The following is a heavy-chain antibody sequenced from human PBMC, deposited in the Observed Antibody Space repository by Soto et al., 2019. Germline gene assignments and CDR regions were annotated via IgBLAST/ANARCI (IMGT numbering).Heavy chain of an antibody. D-gene: IGHD2-21*01. CDR3: ARKYSGFDY. CDR2: IHYNGST. Sequence: QVQLRESGPRLVKPSETLSLTCTVSGDSLSIYYWTWVRQTPGKGLEWIGYIHYNGSTNYNASLKSRVTMSLDTSNNRSSPRLTALTEADTALYYCARKYSGFDYWGQGVLVTVSS. V-gene: IGHV4-59*01. CDR1: GDSLSIYY. J-gene: IGHJ4*02.